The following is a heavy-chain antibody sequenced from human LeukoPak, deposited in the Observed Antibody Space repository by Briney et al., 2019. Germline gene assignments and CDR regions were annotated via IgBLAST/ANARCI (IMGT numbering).Heavy chain of an antibody. CDR3: ARVDAFDI. V-gene: IGHV3-21*01. CDR2: ISSSGSYI. Sequence: GGSLRLSCAASGFTFSAYTMSWVRQAPGKGLEWVLCISSSGSYIYYADSVKGRFTISRDNAKNSLYLQMNSLRAEDTAVYYCARVDAFDIWGQGTMVTVSS. CDR1: GFTFSAYT. J-gene: IGHJ3*02.